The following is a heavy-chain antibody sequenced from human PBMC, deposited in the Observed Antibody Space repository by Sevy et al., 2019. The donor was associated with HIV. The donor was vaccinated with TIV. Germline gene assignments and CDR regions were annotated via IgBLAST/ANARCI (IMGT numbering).Heavy chain of an antibody. J-gene: IGHJ4*02. Sequence: GGSLRLSCAASGFSLSGYGMHWVRQAPGKGLEWVAVIWYDGSNKEYADSVKGRFTISRDNSKNTLYLQMNGQRSGDPAVYYWARESIAVDGIGYYFKYWGQGALVTVSS. CDR2: IWYDGSNK. CDR1: GFSLSGYG. V-gene: IGHV3-33*01. D-gene: IGHD6-19*01. CDR3: ARESIAVDGIGYYFKY.